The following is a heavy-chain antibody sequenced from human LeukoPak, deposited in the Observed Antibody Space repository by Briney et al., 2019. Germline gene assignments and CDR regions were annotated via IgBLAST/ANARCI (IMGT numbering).Heavy chain of an antibody. J-gene: IGHJ4*02. Sequence: GGSLRLXCAASGFTFSNAWMSWVRRAPGKGLEWVGRIKSKTDGGTTDYAAPVKGRFTISRDDSKNTLYLQMNSLKTEDTAVYYCTTDQYYDSSGYYQYFDYWGQGTLVTVSS. CDR3: TTDQYYDSSGYYQYFDY. CDR1: GFTFSNAW. CDR2: IKSKTDGGTT. V-gene: IGHV3-15*01. D-gene: IGHD3-22*01.